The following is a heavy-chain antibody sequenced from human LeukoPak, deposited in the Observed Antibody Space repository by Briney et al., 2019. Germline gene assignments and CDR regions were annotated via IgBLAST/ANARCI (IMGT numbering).Heavy chain of an antibody. CDR3: ARGDSSSWSFPFDY. CDR1: GFTFSCYP. V-gene: IGHV3-64*01. CDR2: ISSNGGST. Sequence: GGSLRLSCAASGFTFSCYPMHWVRQAPGKGLEYVSTISSNGGSTYYANSVKGRFTISRDNSKNTLYLQMGSLRAEDMAVYYCARGDSSSWSFPFDYWGQGTLVTVSS. J-gene: IGHJ4*02. D-gene: IGHD6-13*01.